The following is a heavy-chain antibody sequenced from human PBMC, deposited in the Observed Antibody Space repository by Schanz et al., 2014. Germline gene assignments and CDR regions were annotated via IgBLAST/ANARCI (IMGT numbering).Heavy chain of an antibody. CDR2: LSGSGGST. CDR1: GFTFRDYY. D-gene: IGHD6-13*01. CDR3: AREQIMAAAGLVDY. Sequence: EGQLLESGGGLVKPGGSLRLSCAASGFTFRDYYMSWIRQAPGKGLEWVSALSGSGGSTYYADSVKGRFTISRDNSKNTLYLQMNSLRAEDTAVYYCAREQIMAAAGLVDYWGHGTLVTVSS. V-gene: IGHV3-23*01. J-gene: IGHJ4*01.